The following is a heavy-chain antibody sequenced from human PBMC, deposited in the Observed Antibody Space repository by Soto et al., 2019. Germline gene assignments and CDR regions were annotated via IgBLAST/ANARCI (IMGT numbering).Heavy chain of an antibody. D-gene: IGHD6-13*01. CDR3: ARDHSSSWDNWFDP. CDR2: ISYDGSNK. V-gene: IGHV3-30-3*01. CDR1: GFTFSSYA. Sequence: QVQLVESGGGVVQPGRSLRLSCAASGFTFSSYAMHWVRQAPGKGLEWVAVISYDGSNKYYADSVKGRFTISRDNSKNTLYLQMNSRRAEDTAVYYCARDHSSSWDNWFDPWGQGTLVTVSS. J-gene: IGHJ5*02.